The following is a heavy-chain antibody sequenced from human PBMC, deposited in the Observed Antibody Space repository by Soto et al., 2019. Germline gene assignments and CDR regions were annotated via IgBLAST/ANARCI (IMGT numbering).Heavy chain of an antibody. Sequence: GGSLRLSCAASGFTFSNAWMNWVRQAPGKGLEWVGRIKSKTDGGTTDYAAPVKGRFTISRDDSKNTLYLQMNSLKTEDTAVYYCTTRPGSSSRTFYYYYGMDVWGQGTTVTVSS. J-gene: IGHJ6*02. CDR3: TTRPGSSSRTFYYYYGMDV. V-gene: IGHV3-15*07. CDR1: GFTFSNAW. D-gene: IGHD6-13*01. CDR2: IKSKTDGGTT.